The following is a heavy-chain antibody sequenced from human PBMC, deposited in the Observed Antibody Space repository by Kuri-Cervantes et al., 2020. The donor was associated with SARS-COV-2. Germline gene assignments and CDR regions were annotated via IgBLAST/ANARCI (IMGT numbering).Heavy chain of an antibody. CDR1: GYTFTGYY. Sequence: ASVKVSCKASGYTFTGYYMHWVRQAPGQGLEWMGWISAYNGNTNYAQKLQGRVTMTTDTSTSTAYMELRSLRSDDTAVYYCARLLSPIAAAFDYGMDVRGQGTTVTVSS. D-gene: IGHD6-13*01. CDR2: ISAYNGNT. J-gene: IGHJ6*02. CDR3: ARLLSPIAAAFDYGMDV. V-gene: IGHV1-18*04.